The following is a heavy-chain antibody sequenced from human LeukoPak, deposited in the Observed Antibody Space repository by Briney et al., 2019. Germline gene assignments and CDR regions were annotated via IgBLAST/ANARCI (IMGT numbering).Heavy chain of an antibody. J-gene: IGHJ4*02. V-gene: IGHV3-66*01. CDR2: MYRDGSS. D-gene: IGHD3-9*01. CDR1: GLSFSSNY. Sequence: GGSLRLSCVGSGLSFSSNYMSWVRQAPGKGLEWVSVMYRDGSSYYAECVKGRFTISRDNSKNTLYIQMNSLRAEDTAVYYCARSFYDILIGYYQYFDYGGQGTLVTVSS. CDR3: ARSFYDILIGYYQYFDY.